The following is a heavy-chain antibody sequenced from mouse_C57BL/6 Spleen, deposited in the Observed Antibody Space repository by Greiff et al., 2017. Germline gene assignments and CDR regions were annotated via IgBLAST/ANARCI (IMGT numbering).Heavy chain of an antibody. V-gene: IGHV5-9*01. Sequence: EVQGVESGGGLVKPGGSLKLSCAASGFTFSGYAMSWVRQTPEKRLEWVAYISGGGGNIYYPDSGKGRFPISRDNAKNTLYLQLSSLRSEEPALKYCGRQHYDYDGGDLVAYWGQGTLVTVSA. D-gene: IGHD2-4*01. CDR1: GFTFSGYA. J-gene: IGHJ3*01. CDR3: GRQHYDYDGGDLVAY. CDR2: ISGGGGNI.